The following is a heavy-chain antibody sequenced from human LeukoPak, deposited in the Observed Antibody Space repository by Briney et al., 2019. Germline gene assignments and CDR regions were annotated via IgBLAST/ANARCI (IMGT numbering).Heavy chain of an antibody. V-gene: IGHV4-34*01. CDR2: INHSGST. Sequence: PSETLSLTCTVSGGSISGYYWSWIRQPPGKGLEWIGEINHSGSTNYNPSLKSRVTISVDTSKNQFSLKLSSVTAADTAVYYCARHEGRVTIFASLDYWGQGTLVTVSS. CDR3: ARHEGRVTIFASLDY. J-gene: IGHJ4*02. D-gene: IGHD3-3*01. CDR1: GGSISGYY.